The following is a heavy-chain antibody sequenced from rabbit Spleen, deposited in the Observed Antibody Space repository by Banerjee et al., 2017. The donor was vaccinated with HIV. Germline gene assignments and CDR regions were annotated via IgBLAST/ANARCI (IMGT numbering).Heavy chain of an antibody. Sequence: QSLEESGGDLVKPEGSLTLTCTASGIDFSSTYYMCWVRQAPGKGLEWIACIYAGSSGSTYYASWAKGRFTISKTSSTTVTLQMTSLTAADTATYFCATGYTATSYYNLWGQGTLVTVS. CDR1: GIDFSSTYY. CDR2: IYAGSSGST. J-gene: IGHJ4*01. V-gene: IGHV1S40*01. D-gene: IGHD8-1*01. CDR3: ATGYTATSYYNL.